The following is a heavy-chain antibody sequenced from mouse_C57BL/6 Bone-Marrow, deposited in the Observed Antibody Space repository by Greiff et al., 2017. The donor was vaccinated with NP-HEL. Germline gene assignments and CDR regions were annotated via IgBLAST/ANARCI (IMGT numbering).Heavy chain of an antibody. CDR3: AREGTTVVESGAMDY. CDR2: INYDGSST. J-gene: IGHJ4*01. CDR1: GFTFSDYY. D-gene: IGHD1-1*01. Sequence: EVKLVESEGGLVQPGSSMKLSCTASGFTFSDYYMAWVRQVPEKGLEWVANINYDGSSTYYLDSLKSRFIISRDNAKNILYLQMSSLKSEDTATYYCAREGTTVVESGAMDYWGQGTSVTVSS. V-gene: IGHV5-16*01.